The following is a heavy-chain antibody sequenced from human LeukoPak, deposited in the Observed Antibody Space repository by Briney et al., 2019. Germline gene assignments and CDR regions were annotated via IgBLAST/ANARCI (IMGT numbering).Heavy chain of an antibody. V-gene: IGHV3-53*01. CDR3: ASGAYILTGYPSSPSFDY. CDR2: LYNTGNT. Sequence: GGSLRLSCAASGFTVNSNYLSWVRQAPGKGLEWVSTLYNTGNTYYANSVKGRFSISRDNSKNTLFLQMNSLRAEDTAVYYCASGAYILTGYPSSPSFDYWGQGTLVTVSS. CDR1: GFTVNSNY. D-gene: IGHD3-9*01. J-gene: IGHJ4*02.